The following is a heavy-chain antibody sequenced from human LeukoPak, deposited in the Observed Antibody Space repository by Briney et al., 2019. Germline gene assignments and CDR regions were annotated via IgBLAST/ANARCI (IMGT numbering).Heavy chain of an antibody. D-gene: IGHD5-24*01. CDR3: ARRPRYTYFDY. CDR2: TYPGDSDT. J-gene: IGHJ4*02. CDR1: GYSFTSYW. V-gene: IGHV5-51*01. Sequence: GESLKISCKGSGYSFTSYWIGWVRQMPGKGLEWMGITYPGDSDTRYSPSFQGQVTISADKSISTAYLQWSSPKASDTAMYYCARRPRYTYFDYWGQGTLVTVSS.